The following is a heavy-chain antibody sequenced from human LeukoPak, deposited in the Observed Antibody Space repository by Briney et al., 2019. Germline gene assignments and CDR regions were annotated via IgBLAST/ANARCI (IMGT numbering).Heavy chain of an antibody. Sequence: GGSLRLSCVASGFTFGKYWMSWVRQAPGKGLEWVANIKLDGSEKNYVDSVKGRFTISRDNTKNSLYLQMNSLRVENTAVFYCARDQYDTWSRRGNFDSWGQGTLVIVSS. D-gene: IGHD3-3*01. CDR2: IKLDGSEK. J-gene: IGHJ4*02. CDR3: ARDQYDTWSRRGNFDS. V-gene: IGHV3-7*03. CDR1: GFTFGKYW.